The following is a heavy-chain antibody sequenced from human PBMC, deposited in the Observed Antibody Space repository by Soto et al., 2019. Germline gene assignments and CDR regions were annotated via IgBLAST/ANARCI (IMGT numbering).Heavy chain of an antibody. D-gene: IGHD6-6*01. Sequence: GGSLRLSCAASGFTFSSYAMSWVRQAPGKGLEWVSAISGSGGSTYYADSVKGRFTISRDNSKNTLYLQMNSLRAEDTAVYYCAKDWGSSSSGGGYFDYWGQGTLVTVSS. CDR1: GFTFSSYA. CDR3: AKDWGSSSSGGGYFDY. J-gene: IGHJ4*02. V-gene: IGHV3-23*01. CDR2: ISGSGGST.